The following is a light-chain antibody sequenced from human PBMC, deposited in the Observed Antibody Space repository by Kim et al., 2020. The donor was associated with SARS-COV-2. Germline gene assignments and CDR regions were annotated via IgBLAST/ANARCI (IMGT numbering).Light chain of an antibody. CDR2: DAS. J-gene: IGKJ4*01. V-gene: IGKV3-11*01. Sequence: LSPGETSPLSCRVTQSVTYYLAWYQQRPGQAPRLLIYDASKRATGIPARFSGTGSGTDFTLTISSLEPEDSAVYYCQQRFNWPLTFGGGTKVDIK. CDR1: QSVTYY. CDR3: QQRFNWPLT.